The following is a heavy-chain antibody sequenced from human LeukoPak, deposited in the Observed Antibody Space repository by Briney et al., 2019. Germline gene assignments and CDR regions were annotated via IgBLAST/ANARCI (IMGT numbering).Heavy chain of an antibody. D-gene: IGHD6-6*01. CDR1: GYTFTSYD. CDR2: MNPNSGNT. Sequence: ASVKVSCKASGYTFTSYDINWVRQATGQGLEWMGWMNPNSGNTGYAQKFQGRVTMTRNTSLSTAYMELSSLRSEDTAVYYCATHHGYSSSSLDYWGQGTLVTVSS. CDR3: ATHHGYSSSSLDY. J-gene: IGHJ4*02. V-gene: IGHV1-8*01.